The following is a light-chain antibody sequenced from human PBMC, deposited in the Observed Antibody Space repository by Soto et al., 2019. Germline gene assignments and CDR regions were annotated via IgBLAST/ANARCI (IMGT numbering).Light chain of an antibody. J-gene: IGKJ4*01. CDR2: KAS. CDR1: QSISSW. Sequence: DIQMTQSPSTLSASVGDRVTITCRASQSISSWLAWYQQKPGKAPKLLIYKASSLEGGVPSRFSGSGSGTEFTLTITSLQPYDFATYYCQQYYLYPLTFGGGTKVEIK. CDR3: QQYYLYPLT. V-gene: IGKV1-5*03.